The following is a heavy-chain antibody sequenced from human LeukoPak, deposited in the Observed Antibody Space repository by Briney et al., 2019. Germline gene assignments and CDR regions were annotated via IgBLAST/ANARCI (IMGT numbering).Heavy chain of an antibody. Sequence: SETLSLTCAVYGGSFSGYYWSWIRQPPGKGLEWIGEINHSGSTNYNPSLKSRVTISVDTSKNQFSLKLSSVTAADTAVYYCARGLLRKAARYLDYWGQGTLVTVSS. V-gene: IGHV4-34*01. CDR2: INHSGST. D-gene: IGHD6-6*01. J-gene: IGHJ4*02. CDR3: ARGLLRKAARYLDY. CDR1: GGSFSGYY.